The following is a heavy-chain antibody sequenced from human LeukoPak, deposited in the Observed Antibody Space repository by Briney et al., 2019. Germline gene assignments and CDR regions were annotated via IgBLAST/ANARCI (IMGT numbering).Heavy chain of an antibody. CDR3: ARNLIYCSSTSCSLGAFDI. J-gene: IGHJ3*02. D-gene: IGHD2-2*01. V-gene: IGHV1-18*01. CDR2: ISAYSGHT. Sequence: ASVKVSCKASGYTFTSYGISWVRQAPGQGLEWMGWISAYSGHTNYAQKLQGRVTMTTDTSTSTAYMELRSLRSDDTAVYYCARNLIYCSSTSCSLGAFDIWGQGTMVTVSS. CDR1: GYTFTSYG.